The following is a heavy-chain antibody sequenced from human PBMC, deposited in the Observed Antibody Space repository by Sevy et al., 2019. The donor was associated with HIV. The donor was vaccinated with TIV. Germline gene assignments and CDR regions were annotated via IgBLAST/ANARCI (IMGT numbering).Heavy chain of an antibody. V-gene: IGHV3-7*01. Sequence: GSLRLSCAASGFTFSSYWMSWVRQAPGKGLEWVANIKQDGSEKYYVDSVKGRFTISRDNAKNSLYLQMNSLRAEDTAVYYCATLRADIVAPFDPWGQGTLVTVSS. D-gene: IGHD2-15*01. J-gene: IGHJ5*02. CDR1: GFTFSSYW. CDR3: ATLRADIVAPFDP. CDR2: IKQDGSEK.